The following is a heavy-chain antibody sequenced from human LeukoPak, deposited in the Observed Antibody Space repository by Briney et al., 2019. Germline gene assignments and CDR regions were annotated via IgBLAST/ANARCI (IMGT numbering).Heavy chain of an antibody. CDR1: GGSISRSSDY. D-gene: IGHD6-6*01. V-gene: IGHV4-39*01. J-gene: IGHJ5*02. CDR3: AVYSSSSGGFDP. Sequence: SETLSLTCTVSGGSISRSSDYWGWIRQPPGKGLEWIGRIYHSGSTNYNASLKSRVTISADTSKNQFSLKLSSVTAADTAVYYCAVYSSSSGGFDPWGQGTLVTVSS. CDR2: IYHSGST.